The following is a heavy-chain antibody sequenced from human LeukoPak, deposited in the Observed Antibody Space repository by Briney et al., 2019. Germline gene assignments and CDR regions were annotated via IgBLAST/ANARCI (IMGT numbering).Heavy chain of an antibody. Sequence: PGGSLRLSCAASGFTFSSYGMHWVRQAPGKGLEWVAVISYDGSNKYYADSVKGRFTISRDNSKNTLYMEMNRLRAEDTAVYYCARAPVLLRVPAAHPDYWGQGTLVTVSS. V-gene: IGHV3-30*19. D-gene: IGHD2-2*01. CDR3: ARAPVLLRVPAAHPDY. CDR1: GFTFSSYG. J-gene: IGHJ4*02. CDR2: ISYDGSNK.